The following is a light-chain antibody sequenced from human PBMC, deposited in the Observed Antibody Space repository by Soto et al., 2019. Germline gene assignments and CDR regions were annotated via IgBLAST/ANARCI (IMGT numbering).Light chain of an antibody. J-gene: IGKJ1*01. CDR3: QQYGSSRT. CDR1: QSVSSSY. CDR2: GAS. V-gene: IGKV3-20*01. Sequence: DIVLTQSPGTLSLSPGERATLSCRASQSVSSSYLAWYQQKRGQAPRLLIYGASSRDTGIPDRFSGSGSGTDVTLTISRLEPEDFSVYYCQQYGSSRTVGQGTKVEIK.